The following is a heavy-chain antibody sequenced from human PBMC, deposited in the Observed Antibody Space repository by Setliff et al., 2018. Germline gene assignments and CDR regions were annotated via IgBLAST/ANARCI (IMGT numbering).Heavy chain of an antibody. CDR1: GYSFTDYW. CDR2: NYPGNADT. J-gene: IGHJ5*02. CDR3: ARRGERFFNWFDP. Sequence: GESLKISCKGSGYSFTDYWIAWVRQTPGKGLEWMGTNYPGNADTRYSPSFQGQVTISTDTSINTAFLQWNNLKASDTAVYYCARRGERFFNWFDPWGQGTLVTVSS. D-gene: IGHD2-21*01. V-gene: IGHV5-51*01.